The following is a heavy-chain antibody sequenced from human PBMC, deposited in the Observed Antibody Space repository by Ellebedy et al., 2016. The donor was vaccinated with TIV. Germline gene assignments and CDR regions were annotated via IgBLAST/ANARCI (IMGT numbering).Heavy chain of an antibody. Sequence: AASVKVSCKASGYTFTADYMHWVRQAPGQGLEWIGRINPNSGGTKYAQKFQGRVTMTRDTSISTAYMELPRLRSDDTAVYYCARALMTTMSRDYWGQGTLVTVPS. J-gene: IGHJ4*02. CDR2: INPNSGGT. D-gene: IGHD4-17*01. CDR3: ARALMTTMSRDY. V-gene: IGHV1-2*02. CDR1: GYTFTADY.